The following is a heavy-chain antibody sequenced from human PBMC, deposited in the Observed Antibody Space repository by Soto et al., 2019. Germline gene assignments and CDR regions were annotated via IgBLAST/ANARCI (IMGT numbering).Heavy chain of an antibody. D-gene: IGHD3-22*01. CDR2: IIPILGIA. CDR3: AKDRYYYDSSGYYDY. CDR1: GGTFSSYT. V-gene: IGHV1-69*04. J-gene: IGHJ4*02. Sequence: SVKVSCKASGGTFSSYTISWVRQAPGQGLEWMGRIIPILGIANYAQKFQGRVTITADKSTSTAYMELSSLRSEDTAVYYCAKDRYYYDSSGYYDYWGQGTLVTVSS.